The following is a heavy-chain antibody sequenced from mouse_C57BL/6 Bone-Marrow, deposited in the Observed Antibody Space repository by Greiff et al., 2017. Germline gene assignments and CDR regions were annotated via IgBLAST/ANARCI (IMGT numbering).Heavy chain of an antibody. CDR1: GYTFTDYY. J-gene: IGHJ2*01. CDR2: IFPGSGST. D-gene: IGHD1-1*01. V-gene: IGHV1-75*01. CDR3: ARAYGSSSGFDY. Sequence: QVHVKQSGPELVKPGASVKISCKASGYTFTDYYINWVKQRPGQGLEWIGWIFPGSGSTYYNEKFKGKATLTVDKSSSTAYMLLSSLTSEDSAVYFCARAYGSSSGFDYWGQGTTLTVSS.